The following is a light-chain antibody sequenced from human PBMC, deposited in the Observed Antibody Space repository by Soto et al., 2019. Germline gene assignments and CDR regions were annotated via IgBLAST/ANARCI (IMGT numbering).Light chain of an antibody. J-gene: IGLJ1*01. V-gene: IGLV2-23*01. CDR3: CSYAGSSTSYV. CDR2: AGS. CDR1: SSDVGSYNL. Sequence: QSALTQPASVSGSPGQSITISCTGTSSDVGSYNLVSWYQQHPGKAPKLMNYAGSKRPSGVSNRFSGSKSGNTASLTISGLQAEDEADYYCCSYAGSSTSYVFGTGTKVTVL.